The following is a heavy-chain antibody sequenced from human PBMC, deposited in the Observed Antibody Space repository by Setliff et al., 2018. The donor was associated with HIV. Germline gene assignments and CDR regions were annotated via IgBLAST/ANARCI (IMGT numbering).Heavy chain of an antibody. CDR2: ISGGGGGT. CDR3: TRGQRLTIFGVVIRRDWFDP. Sequence: PGESLKISCAASGVSFNNYAMSWVRQAPGKGLEWVSAISGGGGGTNYADSVRGRFTISRDNSNNTLYLHMNNLRADDTAVHYCTRGQRLTIFGVVIRRDWFDPWGQGTLVTVSS. CDR1: GVSFNNYA. J-gene: IGHJ5*02. V-gene: IGHV3-23*01. D-gene: IGHD3-3*01.